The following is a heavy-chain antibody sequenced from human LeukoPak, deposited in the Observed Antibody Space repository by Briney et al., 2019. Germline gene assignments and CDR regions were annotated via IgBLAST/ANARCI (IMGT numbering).Heavy chain of an antibody. D-gene: IGHD2-15*01. J-gene: IGHJ4*02. CDR2: IKQDGSEK. CDR3: ATMTAAYCSSGSCFY. CDR1: GLTFTTYW. V-gene: IGHV3-7*01. Sequence: SGGSLRLSCAASGLTFTTYWMSWVPQAPGKGLEWVANIKQDGSEKYYVDSVKGRFTISRDSAKNSMYLQMNSLRAEDTALYYCATMTAAYCSSGSCFYWGQGTRVTVSS.